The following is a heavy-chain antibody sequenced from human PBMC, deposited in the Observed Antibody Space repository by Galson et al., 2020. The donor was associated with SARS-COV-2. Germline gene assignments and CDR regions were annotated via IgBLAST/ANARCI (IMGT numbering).Heavy chain of an antibody. CDR1: GFSFGNYA. D-gene: IGHD2-15*01. J-gene: IGHJ4*02. Sequence: SGGSLRLSCAASGFSFGNYAMEWVRQAPGKGLEWVAIISYDGSNKKYADSVKGRFTISRDNSKNTLYLQMNSLRAEDTAVYYCAREPRDINVAGPLGHCGQGTLVTVSS. CDR3: AREPRDINVAGPLGH. V-gene: IGHV3-30-3*01. CDR2: ISYDGSNK.